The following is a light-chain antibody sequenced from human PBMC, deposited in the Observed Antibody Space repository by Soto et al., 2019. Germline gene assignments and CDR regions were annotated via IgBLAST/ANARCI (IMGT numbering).Light chain of an antibody. CDR2: DAS. CDR1: QSVSGSY. J-gene: IGKJ1*01. Sequence: EIVLTQSPGTLSLSPVDRATLSCRASQSVSGSYLAWYQQKPGQAPRLLIYDASSRATGIPDRFSGSGSGTDFTLTISRLEPEDFAVYYCQQYASSPRTFGQGTKVDIK. CDR3: QQYASSPRT. V-gene: IGKV3-20*01.